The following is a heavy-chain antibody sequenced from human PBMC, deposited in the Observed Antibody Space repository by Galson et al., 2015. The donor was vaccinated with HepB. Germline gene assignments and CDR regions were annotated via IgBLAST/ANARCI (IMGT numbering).Heavy chain of an antibody. J-gene: IGHJ2*01. CDR2: IIPIFGTA. CDR1: GGTFSSYA. D-gene: IGHD6-13*01. V-gene: IGHV1-69*13. Sequence: SVKVSCKASGGTFSSYAISWVRQAPGQGLEWMGGIIPIFGTANYAQKFQGRVTITADESTSTAYMEPSSLRSEDTAVYYCARKHSISWYSFSWYFDLWGQGTLVTVSS. CDR3: ARKHSISWYSFSWYFDL.